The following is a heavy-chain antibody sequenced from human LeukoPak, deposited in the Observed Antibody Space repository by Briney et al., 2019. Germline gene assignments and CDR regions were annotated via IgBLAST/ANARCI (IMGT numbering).Heavy chain of an antibody. V-gene: IGHV3-21*01. CDR2: ISSSSSYI. CDR3: ARAGFTFSDYFGSFFDY. J-gene: IGHJ4*02. CDR1: GFTFSSYS. D-gene: IGHD3-10*01. Sequence: GGSLRLSCAASGFTFSSYSMNWVRQASGKGLEWVSSISSSSSYIYYADSVKGRFTISRDNAKNSLYLQMNSLRAEDTAVYYCARAGFTFSDYFGSFFDYWGQGTLVTVSS.